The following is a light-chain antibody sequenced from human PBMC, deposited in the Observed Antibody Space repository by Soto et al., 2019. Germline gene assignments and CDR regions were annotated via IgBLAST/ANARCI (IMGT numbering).Light chain of an antibody. CDR1: QSVLYSSNNKNY. V-gene: IGKV4-1*01. CDR2: WAS. CDR3: QQYYSTPRLT. J-gene: IGKJ4*01. Sequence: DIVMTQSPDSLAVSLGERATINCKSSQSVLYSSNNKNYLAWYQHKPGQPPKLLIYWASTRESGVPDRFSGSGSGTDFTLTIRSLQAEDVAVYYCQQYYSTPRLTFGGGTKVEIK.